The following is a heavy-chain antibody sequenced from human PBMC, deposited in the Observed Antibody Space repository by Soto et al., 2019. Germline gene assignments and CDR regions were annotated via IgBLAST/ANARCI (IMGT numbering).Heavy chain of an antibody. V-gene: IGHV3-23*01. CDR3: ASFSSGGSCYPTTTTTVWTSGAVGYYYGMDV. D-gene: IGHD2-15*01. Sequence: EVQLLESGGGLVQPGGSLRLSCAASGFTFSSYAMSWVRQAPGKGLEWVSAISGSGGSTYYADSVKGRFTISRDNSKNTLYLQMNSLRAEDTAVYYCASFSSGGSCYPTTTTTVWTSGAVGYYYGMDVWGQGTTVTVSS. CDR1: GFTFSSYA. CDR2: ISGSGGST. J-gene: IGHJ6*02.